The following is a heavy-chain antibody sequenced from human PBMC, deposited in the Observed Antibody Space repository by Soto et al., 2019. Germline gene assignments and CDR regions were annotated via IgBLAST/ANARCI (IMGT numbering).Heavy chain of an antibody. CDR3: ARDKDWAFDY. D-gene: IGHD3-9*01. CDR1: GFTFSGYS. Sequence: EVQLVESGGGLVQPGGSLRLSCVASGFTFSGYSIVWVRQAPGKGLEWVSYIFTTGTTIYYADSVKGGFTVSRDNAKNSLFLLLNSLRAEDTAVYYCARDKDWAFDYWGQGTLVTVSS. J-gene: IGHJ4*02. CDR2: IFTTGTTI. V-gene: IGHV3-48*03.